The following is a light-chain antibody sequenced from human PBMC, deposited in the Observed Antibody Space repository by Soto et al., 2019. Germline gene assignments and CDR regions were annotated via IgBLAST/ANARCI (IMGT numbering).Light chain of an antibody. Sequence: EIVLTQSPATLSLSPGERATLSCRASRSVRSYLAWYQQKPGQAPRLLIYDASNRAAGIPARFSGSGSETDFTRTISNLEPEDFAVYYCQQRYAWPPITFGQGTRWRL. J-gene: IGKJ5*01. CDR3: QQRYAWPPIT. V-gene: IGKV3-11*01. CDR2: DAS. CDR1: RSVRSY.